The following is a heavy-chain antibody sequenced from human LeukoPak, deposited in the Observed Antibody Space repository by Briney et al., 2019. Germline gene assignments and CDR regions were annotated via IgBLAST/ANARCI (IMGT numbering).Heavy chain of an antibody. CDR3: ARDVCSGGSCYSGY. D-gene: IGHD2-15*01. CDR2: ISSSSSYI. Sequence: GGSLRLSCAASGFTFSSYSMNWVRQAPGKGLEWVSSISSSSSYIYYADSVKGRFTISRDNAKNSLYLQMNSLRAEDTAVYYCARDVCSGGSCYSGYWGQGTLVTVSS. J-gene: IGHJ4*02. CDR1: GFTFSSYS. V-gene: IGHV3-21*01.